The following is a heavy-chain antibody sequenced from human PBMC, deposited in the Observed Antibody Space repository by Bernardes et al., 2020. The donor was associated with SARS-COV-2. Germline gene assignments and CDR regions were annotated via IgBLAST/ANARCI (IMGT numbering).Heavy chain of an antibody. V-gene: IGHV4-31*03. CDR1: GGSIGSGGYS. J-gene: IGHJ3*02. CDR2: VYSSGTT. D-gene: IGHD6-19*01. Sequence: SEPLSLTCTVSGGSIGSGGYSWNWVRQHPGKGLEWIGFVYSSGTTYYNPSLKSRLIISVDTSKNHFSLRLSSVTAADAAVYYCARSRAVTATGSFAIWGQGTVVTVSS. CDR3: ARSRAVTATGSFAI.